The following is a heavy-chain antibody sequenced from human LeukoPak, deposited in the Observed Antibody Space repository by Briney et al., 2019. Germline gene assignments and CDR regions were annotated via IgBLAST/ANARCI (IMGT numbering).Heavy chain of an antibody. CDR2: IYDGGST. J-gene: IGHJ4*02. CDR3: ARALPYYYDSSGPRCYFDY. CDR1: GFTVSSNY. Sequence: GGSPRLSCAASGFTVSSNYMSWVCQAPGKGLEWVSVIYDGGSTYYADSVKGRFTISRDNSKNTLYLQMNSLRAEDTAVYYCARALPYYYDSSGPRCYFDYWGQGTLGTVSS. D-gene: IGHD3-22*01. V-gene: IGHV3-53*01.